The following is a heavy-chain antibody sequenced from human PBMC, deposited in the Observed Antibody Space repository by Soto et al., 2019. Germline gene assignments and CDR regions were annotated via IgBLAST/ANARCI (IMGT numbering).Heavy chain of an antibody. J-gene: IGHJ4*02. CDR3: SRGSYYYDSSGYYHY. CDR1: GGSISCGDYY. CDR2: IYYSGST. V-gene: IGHV4-30-4*01. Sequence: QVQLQESGPGLVKPSQTLSLTCTVSGGSISCGDYYWSWIRQPPGKGLEWIGYIYYSGSTYYNPSLKSRVTMSVDTSMNQFTLKLSSVTASDTAVYYCSRGSYYYDSSGYYHYWGQGPLFTVSS. D-gene: IGHD3-22*01.